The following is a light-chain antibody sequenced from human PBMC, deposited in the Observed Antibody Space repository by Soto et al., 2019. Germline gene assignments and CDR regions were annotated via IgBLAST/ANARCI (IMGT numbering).Light chain of an antibody. V-gene: IGLV2-14*01. CDR1: SSDVGSYNY. CDR2: EVS. CDR3: SSYTSSSTL. J-gene: IGLJ1*01. Sequence: QSPLTQPASVSLSPGQSITISCIGTSSDVGSYNYVSLYQQHPGKAPKLMIYEVSDRPSGISSRFSGSKSGNTASLTISGLQTEDEADYYCSSYTSSSTLFGTGTKVTVL.